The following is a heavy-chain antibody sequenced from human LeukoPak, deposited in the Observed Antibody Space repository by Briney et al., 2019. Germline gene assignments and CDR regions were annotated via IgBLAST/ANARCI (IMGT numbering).Heavy chain of an antibody. J-gene: IGHJ4*02. CDR1: GYSFSDYY. V-gene: IGHV1-69-2*01. CDR2: VDPEDGET. CDR3: AADIYVTTTVDVLDF. D-gene: IGHD4-11*01. Sequence: GATVKLSCKASGYSFSDYYIHWVRQAPRKGLEWVGRVDPEDGETKYATNLQGRVTISRDTSTNTAYMELSSLTSDDTAIYYCAADIYVTTTVDVLDFWGQGCLVTVSS.